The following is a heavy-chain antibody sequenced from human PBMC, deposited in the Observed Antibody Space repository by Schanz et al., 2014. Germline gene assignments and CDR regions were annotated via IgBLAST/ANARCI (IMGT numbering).Heavy chain of an antibody. D-gene: IGHD3-16*01. Sequence: QVQLVESGGGLVKPGGSLRLSCAASGFTFSDYYMSWVRQAPGKGLEWVSHITSTSTNTHYADSVQGRFSVSRDNGRNSLYLQMNSLRAEDTAVYYCASDYNYFETEAPWGQGTLVTVSS. CDR1: GFTFSDYY. CDR2: ITSTSTNT. J-gene: IGHJ5*02. V-gene: IGHV3-11*06. CDR3: ASDYNYFETEAP.